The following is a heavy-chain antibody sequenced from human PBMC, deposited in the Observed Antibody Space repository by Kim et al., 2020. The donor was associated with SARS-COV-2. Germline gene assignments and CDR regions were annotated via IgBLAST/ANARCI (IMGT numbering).Heavy chain of an antibody. CDR3: AKALVRGVNFYYYGMDV. V-gene: IGHV3-30*02. J-gene: IGHJ6*02. Sequence: MKDQFTISRDNSENTLYLQLNSLRHEDTAVYYCAKALVRGVNFYYYGMDVWGQGTTVTVSS. D-gene: IGHD3-10*01.